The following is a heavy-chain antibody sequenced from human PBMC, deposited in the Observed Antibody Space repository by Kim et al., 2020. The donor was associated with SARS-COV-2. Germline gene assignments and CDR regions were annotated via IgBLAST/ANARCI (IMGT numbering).Heavy chain of an antibody. V-gene: IGHV3-48*02. J-gene: IGHJ4*02. CDR2: ISSSSSTI. CDR1: GFTFSSYS. D-gene: IGHD2-21*02. Sequence: GGSLRLSCAASGFTFSSYSMNWVRQAPGKGLEWVSYISSSSSTIYYADSVKGRFTISRDNAKNSLYLQMNSLRDEDTAVYYCARDHALRSIVVVTANGFDYWGQGTLVTVSS. CDR3: ARDHALRSIVVVTANGFDY.